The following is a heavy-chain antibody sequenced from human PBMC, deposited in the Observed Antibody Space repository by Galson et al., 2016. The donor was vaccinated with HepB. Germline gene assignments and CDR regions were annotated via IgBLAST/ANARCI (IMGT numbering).Heavy chain of an antibody. D-gene: IGHD6-13*01. CDR2: IKTKAYGETT. V-gene: IGHV3-49*03. Sequence: SLRLSCAASEFTFGDYTMSWFRQAPGKGLEWIGFIKTKAYGETTEYAASVKGRFTTSRNDSKSIAYLQMNSLKTEDTAVYYCSSVAYSSTWYEYFGFDVWGHGTTVAVSS. CDR1: EFTFGDYT. J-gene: IGHJ6*02. CDR3: SSVAYSSTWYEYFGFDV.